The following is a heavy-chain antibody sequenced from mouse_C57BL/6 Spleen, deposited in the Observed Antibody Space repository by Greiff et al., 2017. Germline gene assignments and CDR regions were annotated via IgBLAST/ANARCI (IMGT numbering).Heavy chain of an antibody. D-gene: IGHD1-1*01. CDR2: INPSNGGT. Sequence: QVQLQQPGTELVKPGASVKLSCKASGYTFTSYWMHWVKQRPGQGLEWIGNINPSNGGTNYNEQFKSKATLTVDTSSSTAYMQLSSLTAEDSAVYYWERITTVVAPVWGTGTTVTVSS. CDR1: GYTFTSYW. J-gene: IGHJ1*03. CDR3: ERITTVVAPV. V-gene: IGHV1-53*01.